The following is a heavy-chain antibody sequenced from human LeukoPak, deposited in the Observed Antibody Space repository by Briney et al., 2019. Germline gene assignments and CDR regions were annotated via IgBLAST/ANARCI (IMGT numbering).Heavy chain of an antibody. D-gene: IGHD3-16*01. Sequence: GSLRLSCAASGFTFSSYAMSWVRQAPGKGLEWIGRIYYTGSTYYNPSLKSRVTISVDTSKNQFSLKLSSVTAADTAVHYCARLGGWGASFDYWGQGTLVTVSS. V-gene: IGHV4-39*01. CDR2: IYYTGST. CDR3: ARLGGWGASFDY. CDR1: GFTFSSYA. J-gene: IGHJ4*02.